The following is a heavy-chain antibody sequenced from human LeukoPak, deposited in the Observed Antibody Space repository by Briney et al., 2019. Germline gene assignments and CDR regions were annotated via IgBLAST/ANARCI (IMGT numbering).Heavy chain of an antibody. CDR1: GFTFRNYW. CDR2: IKQDGSEK. D-gene: IGHD1-26*01. Sequence: GGSLRLSCAASGFTFRNYWMTWVRQTPGKGLEWVANIKQDGSEKYFWDSVKGRFTISRDNAKNSVYLQMNSLRVEDTGVYYCTRDTGGIGSYPDYWGQATLVTVSS. J-gene: IGHJ4*02. V-gene: IGHV3-7*01. CDR3: TRDTGGIGSYPDY.